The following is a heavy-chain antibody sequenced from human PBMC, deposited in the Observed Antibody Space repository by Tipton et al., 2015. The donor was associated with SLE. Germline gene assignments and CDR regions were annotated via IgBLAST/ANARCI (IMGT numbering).Heavy chain of an antibody. V-gene: IGHV1-8*02. J-gene: IGHJ4*02. Sequence: QSGAEVKKPGSSVKVSCKASGGTFSSYAISWVRQAPGQGLEWMGWMNPNSGNTGYAQKFQGRVTMTRNTSISTAYMELSSLRSEDTAVYYCARTSDSSGWLIDYWGQGTLVTVSS. CDR2: MNPNSGNT. CDR1: GGTFSSYA. D-gene: IGHD6-19*01. CDR3: ARTSDSSGWLIDY.